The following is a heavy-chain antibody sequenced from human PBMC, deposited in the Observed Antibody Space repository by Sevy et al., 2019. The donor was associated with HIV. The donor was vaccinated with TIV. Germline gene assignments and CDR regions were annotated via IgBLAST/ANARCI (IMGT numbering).Heavy chain of an antibody. Sequence: ASLKVSCKASGYTFNGYYMHWVRQAPGQGLEWMGWINPNNGGTNYAQKFQGRVTMTRDTSINTAYMELTRLRPDDTAVYYCARGIIVPTTVFGWFDPWGQGTLVTVSS. CDR1: GYTFNGYY. J-gene: IGHJ5*02. CDR3: ARGIIVPTTVFGWFDP. V-gene: IGHV1-2*02. CDR2: INPNNGGT. D-gene: IGHD2-2*01.